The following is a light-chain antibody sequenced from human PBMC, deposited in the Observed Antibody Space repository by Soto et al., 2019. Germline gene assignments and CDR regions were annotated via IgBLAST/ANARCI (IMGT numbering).Light chain of an antibody. CDR3: QKYSRALT. J-gene: IGKJ4*01. CDR1: QSISSW. CDR2: AAS. Sequence: DILFSRSPSTLSASVGGRVTITCRASQSISSWLAWYQQKPGKVPKLLIYAASTLQSGVPSRFSGSGSGTDFTLTISSLQPEDVATYYCQKYSRALTFGGGTKVDNK. V-gene: IGKV1-27*01.